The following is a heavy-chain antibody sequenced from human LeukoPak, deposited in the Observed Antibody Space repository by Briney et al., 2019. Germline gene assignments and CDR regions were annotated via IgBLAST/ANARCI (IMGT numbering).Heavy chain of an antibody. V-gene: IGHV1-8*01. D-gene: IGHD5-18*01. CDR3: ARGSSYGFSMGY. Sequence: GASVKVSCKASGYTFTSYDINWVRQATGQGLEWMGWMNPNSGNTGYAQKFQGRVTMTRDTSISTAYMELRSLRSDDSAVYYCARGSSYGFSMGYWGQGTLVNVSS. J-gene: IGHJ4*02. CDR2: MNPNSGNT. CDR1: GYTFTSYD.